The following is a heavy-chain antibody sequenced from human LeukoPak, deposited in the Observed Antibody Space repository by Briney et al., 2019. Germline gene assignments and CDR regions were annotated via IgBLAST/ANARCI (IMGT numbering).Heavy chain of an antibody. D-gene: IGHD2-2*01. CDR3: ARDWCSSTSCYDPDDDAFDI. J-gene: IGHJ3*02. CDR2: INSDGSST. CDR1: GFTFSSYW. V-gene: IGHV3-74*01. Sequence: GGSLRLSCAASGFTFSSYWMHWVRQAPGKGLVWVSRINSDGSSTSYADSVKGRFTISRDNAKNTLYLQMNRLRAEDTAVYYCARDWCSSTSCYDPDDDAFDIWGQGTMVTVSS.